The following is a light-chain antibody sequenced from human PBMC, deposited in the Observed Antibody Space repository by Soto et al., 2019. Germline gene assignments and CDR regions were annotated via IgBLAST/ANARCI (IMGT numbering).Light chain of an antibody. CDR2: AAS. CDR3: QKYSSAPFT. J-gene: IGKJ3*01. Sequence: DIQMTQSPSSLSASVGDRVTITCRASQGITNYVAWYQQKPGTVPKLLIYAASTLQSGVPSRFSGSGFGTDFTLTISSLQPEDCATYYWQKYSSAPFTFGPGTKVDIK. CDR1: QGITNY. V-gene: IGKV1-27*01.